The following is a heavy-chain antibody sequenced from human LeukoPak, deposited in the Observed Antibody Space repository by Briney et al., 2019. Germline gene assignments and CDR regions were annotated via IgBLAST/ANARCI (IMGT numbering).Heavy chain of an antibody. J-gene: IGHJ3*02. Sequence: PSETLSLTCSVSGGSISTTSFYWGWIRQPPGKGLEWIGHISDSGSTNYNPSLRSRVTISVDTSKDQFSLNLNSLNAADTAVYYCARGLWSGVPGAFDIWGQGTMVIVSS. CDR3: ARGLWSGVPGAFDI. CDR1: GGSISTTSFY. CDR2: ISDSGST. V-gene: IGHV4-61*05. D-gene: IGHD3-10*01.